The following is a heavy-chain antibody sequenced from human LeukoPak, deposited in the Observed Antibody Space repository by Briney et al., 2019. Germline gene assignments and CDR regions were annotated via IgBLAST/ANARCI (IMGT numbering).Heavy chain of an antibody. CDR3: ASRYGDSAY. J-gene: IGHJ4*02. CDR1: GFTFSSYG. V-gene: IGHV3-30*03. CDR2: ISYDGSNK. Sequence: GGSLRLSCAASGFTFSSYGMHWVRQAPGKGLEWVAVISYDGSNKYYVDSVKGRFTISRDNSKNTLYLQMNSLRAEDTAVYYCASRYGDSAYWGQGTLVTVSS. D-gene: IGHD4-17*01.